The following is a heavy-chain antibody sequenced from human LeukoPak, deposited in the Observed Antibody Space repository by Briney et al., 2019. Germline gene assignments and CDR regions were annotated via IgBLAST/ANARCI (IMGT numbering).Heavy chain of an antibody. J-gene: IGHJ6*02. CDR3: ARDSYGSGMDV. Sequence: SETLSLTCTVSGGSISSGGYYWSWIRQHPGKGLEWIGYIYYSGGTYYNPSLKSRVTISVDTSKNQFSLKLSSVTAADTAVYYCARDSYGSGMDVWGQGTTVTVSS. CDR2: IYYSGGT. D-gene: IGHD5-18*01. V-gene: IGHV4-31*03. CDR1: GGSISSGGYY.